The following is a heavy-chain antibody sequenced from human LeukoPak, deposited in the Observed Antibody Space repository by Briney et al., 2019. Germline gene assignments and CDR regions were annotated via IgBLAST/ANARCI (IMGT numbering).Heavy chain of an antibody. J-gene: IGHJ4*02. V-gene: IGHV3-74*01. Sequence: GGSLRLSCAVSGFTFSNYWMHWVRQVPGEGPVWVSHINSDGSDTTYADSVKGRFTISRDNAKDTLYLQMNSLRAEDTAVYYCARVGMATIDYWGQGTLVTVSS. CDR2: INSDGSDT. CDR1: GFTFSNYW. CDR3: ARVGMATIDY. D-gene: IGHD5-24*01.